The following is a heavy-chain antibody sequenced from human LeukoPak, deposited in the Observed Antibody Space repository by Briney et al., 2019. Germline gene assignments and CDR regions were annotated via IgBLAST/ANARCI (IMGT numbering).Heavy chain of an antibody. J-gene: IGHJ4*02. V-gene: IGHV4-39*01. CDR3: AICRKFHSDSSGYCNYFDY. CDR1: GSSISSSSDY. D-gene: IGHD3-22*01. Sequence: PSETLSLTCSVSGSSISSSSDYWGWIRQPPGKGLEWIGSIYYSGRTYYNLSLKSRVTMSVDTSKNQFSLKLIPVTAADTAVYYCAICRKFHSDSSGYCNYFDYWGQGTLVTVSS. CDR2: IYYSGRT.